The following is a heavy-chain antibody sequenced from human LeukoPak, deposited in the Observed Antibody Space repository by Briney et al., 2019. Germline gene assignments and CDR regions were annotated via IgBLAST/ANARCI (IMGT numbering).Heavy chain of an antibody. Sequence: GGSLRLSCAASGFTFSSYSMNWVRQAPGKGLEWVSSISSSSSYIYYADSVKGRFTISRDNAKNSLYLQMNSLRAEDTAVYYCATSLAYYYDSSGYYYLSFFDYWGQGTLVTVSS. D-gene: IGHD3-22*01. CDR3: ATSLAYYYDSSGYYYLSFFDY. CDR2: ISSSSSYI. J-gene: IGHJ4*02. CDR1: GFTFSSYS. V-gene: IGHV3-21*01.